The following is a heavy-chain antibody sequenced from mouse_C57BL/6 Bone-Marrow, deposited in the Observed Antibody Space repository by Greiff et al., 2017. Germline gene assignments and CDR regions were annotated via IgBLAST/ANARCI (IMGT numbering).Heavy chain of an antibody. D-gene: IGHD1-1*01. V-gene: IGHV6-3*01. CDR2: IRLKSDNYAT. CDR1: GFTFSNYW. Sequence: DVKLVESGGGLVQPGGSMKLSCVASGFTFSNYWMNWVRQSPEKGLEWVAQIRLKSDNYATHYAESVKGRFTISRDDSKSSVYLQMNNLRAEDTGIYYCTLIYYYGSSYVWYFDVWGTGTTVTVSS. J-gene: IGHJ1*03. CDR3: TLIYYYGSSYVWYFDV.